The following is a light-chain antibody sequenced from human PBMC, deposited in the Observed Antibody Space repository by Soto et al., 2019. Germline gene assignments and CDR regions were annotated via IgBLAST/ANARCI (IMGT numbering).Light chain of an antibody. CDR3: QQYNNGPAIA. Sequence: EKVVTHAPATLFFVLGKEAKISCTASRGMVTALAGYQQKPGQAPRLLIYGASTRAPGSPARFSGSCFGAEFTIPISCLVSADFAVCYCQQYNNGPAIACGQGTRLEIK. J-gene: IGKJ5*01. CDR2: GAS. V-gene: IGKV3-15*01. CDR1: RGMVTA.